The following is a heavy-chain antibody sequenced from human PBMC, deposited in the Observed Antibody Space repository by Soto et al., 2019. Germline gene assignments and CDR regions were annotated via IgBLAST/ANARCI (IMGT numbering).Heavy chain of an antibody. D-gene: IGHD1-26*01. CDR2: IYYSGST. CDR1: AGYISSSSYY. J-gene: IGHJ6*02. CDR3: ARLVGATTNYYYGMDV. V-gene: IGHV4-39*01. Sequence: SATLSLTCTFSAGYISSSSYYWCWIRQPPGKGLEWIGSIYYSGSTYYNPSLKSRVTISVDTSKNQFSLKLSSVTAADTAVYYCARLVGATTNYYYGMDVWGQGTTVTGSS.